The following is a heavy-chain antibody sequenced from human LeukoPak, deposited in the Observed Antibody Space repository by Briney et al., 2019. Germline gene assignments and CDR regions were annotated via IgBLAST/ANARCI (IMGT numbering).Heavy chain of an antibody. V-gene: IGHV4-39*01. CDR2: IYYSGGT. Sequence: SETLSLTCTVSGGSISSRSFYWGWIRQPPGKGLEWIGSIYYSGGTYYNPSLKSRVTMSVDTSKNQFSLKLTSVTAADTAVFYCARQGVGKYNWNFLNWFDPWGPGTLVTVSS. D-gene: IGHD1-7*01. CDR1: GGSISSRSFY. CDR3: ARQGVGKYNWNFLNWFDP. J-gene: IGHJ5*02.